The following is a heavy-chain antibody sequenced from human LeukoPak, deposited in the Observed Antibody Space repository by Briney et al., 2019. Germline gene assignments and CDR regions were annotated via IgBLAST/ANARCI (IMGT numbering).Heavy chain of an antibody. CDR2: ITPILGIA. CDR1: GGTFSSYA. CDR3: AREDIVLMVYAPTYYYGMDV. J-gene: IGHJ6*02. D-gene: IGHD2-8*01. V-gene: IGHV1-69*04. Sequence: SVKVSCKASGGTFSSYAISWVRQAPGQGLEWMGRITPILGIANYAQKFQGRVTITADKSTSTAYMELSSLRSEDTAVYYCAREDIVLMVYAPTYYYGMDVWGQGTTVTVSS.